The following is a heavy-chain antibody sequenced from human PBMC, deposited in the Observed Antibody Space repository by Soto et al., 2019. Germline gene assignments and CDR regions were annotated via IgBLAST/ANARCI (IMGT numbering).Heavy chain of an antibody. V-gene: IGHV4-59*12. CDR1: AGSLSNYY. CDR3: ARGGRGSGLYFLYYFDL. CDR2: IYHTGST. J-gene: IGHJ4*02. Sequence: SETLSLTCSVSAGSLSNYYWTWIRQSPGKGLEWIGEIYHTGSTKYNPSPRSRVAISVDMSKNQFSLTLSIVTPADTAVYYCARGGRGSGLYFLYYFDLWGQGTLVTVSS. D-gene: IGHD3-16*01.